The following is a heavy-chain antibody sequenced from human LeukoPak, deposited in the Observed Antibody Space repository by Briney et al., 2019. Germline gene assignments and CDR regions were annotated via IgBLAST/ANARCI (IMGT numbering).Heavy chain of an antibody. V-gene: IGHV3-7*01. CDR1: GFTVSNAW. Sequence: GGSLRLSCAASGFTVSNAWMNWVRQAPGKGLEWVANIKQDGSEKYYVDSVKGRFTISRDNAKNSLYLQMNSLRAEDTAVYYCARHHYDSSGYPPFDYWGQGTLVTVSS. J-gene: IGHJ4*02. CDR3: ARHHYDSSGYPPFDY. CDR2: IKQDGSEK. D-gene: IGHD3-22*01.